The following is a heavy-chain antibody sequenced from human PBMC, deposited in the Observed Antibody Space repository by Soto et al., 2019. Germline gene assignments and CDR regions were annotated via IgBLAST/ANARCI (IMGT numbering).Heavy chain of an antibody. V-gene: IGHV3-30-3*01. Sequence: QVQLVESGGGVVQPGRSLRLSCAASGFTFSAYTMHWVRQPPGKGLEWVSVISYDGNNERYTDPVKGRFTVSRDNSKSTLYLQMNSLKSEDTAVYYCARDGYRGRSDGFDIWGQGTMVTVSS. CDR3: ARDGYRGRSDGFDI. J-gene: IGHJ3*02. D-gene: IGHD1-26*01. CDR1: GFTFSAYT. CDR2: ISYDGNNE.